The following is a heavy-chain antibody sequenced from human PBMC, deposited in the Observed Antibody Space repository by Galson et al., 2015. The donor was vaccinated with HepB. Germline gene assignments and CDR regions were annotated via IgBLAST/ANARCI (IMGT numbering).Heavy chain of an antibody. V-gene: IGHV1-18*04. D-gene: IGHD6-19*01. CDR2: ISAYNGNT. CDR3: ARDHPVAANWFDP. J-gene: IGHJ5*02. CDR1: GYTFSSNA. Sequence: SVKVSCKASGYTFSSNAISWVRQAPGQGLEWMGWISAYNGNTNYAQMSQGRVTMTTDTSTSTAYMELRGLRSDDTAVYYCARDHPVAANWFDPWGQGTLVTVSS.